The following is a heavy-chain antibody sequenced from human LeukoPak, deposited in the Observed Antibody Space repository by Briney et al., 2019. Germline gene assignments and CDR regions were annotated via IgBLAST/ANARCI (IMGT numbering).Heavy chain of an antibody. V-gene: IGHV3-23*01. D-gene: IGHD2/OR15-2a*01. CDR1: GFTFSSYA. Sequence: PGGSLRLSCAASGFTFSSYAMSWVRQAPGKGLEWVSGISSSGSNTYYEDSVKGRFTISRDNSKNTLYLQMNSLRAEDTAVYYCAKKLQFYASTDYFDYWGQGTLVTVSS. J-gene: IGHJ4*02. CDR3: AKKLQFYASTDYFDY. CDR2: ISSSGSNT.